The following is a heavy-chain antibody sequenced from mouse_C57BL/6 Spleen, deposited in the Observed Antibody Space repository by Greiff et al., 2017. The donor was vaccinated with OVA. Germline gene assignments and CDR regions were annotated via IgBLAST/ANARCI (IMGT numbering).Heavy chain of an antibody. CDR2: ISYSGST. Sequence: VQLKESGPGMVKPSQSLSLTCTVTGYSITSGYDWHWIRHFPGNKLEWMGYISYSGSTNYNPSLKSRISITHDTSKNHFFLKLNSVTTEDTATYYCARVITTVVAHWYFDVWGTGTTVTVSS. CDR1: GYSITSGYD. D-gene: IGHD1-1*01. V-gene: IGHV3-1*01. J-gene: IGHJ1*03. CDR3: ARVITTVVAHWYFDV.